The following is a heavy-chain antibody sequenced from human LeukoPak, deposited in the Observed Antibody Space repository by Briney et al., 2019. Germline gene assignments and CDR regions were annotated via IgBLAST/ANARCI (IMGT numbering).Heavy chain of an antibody. D-gene: IGHD2-2*01. CDR3: ARDLGDCSSTSRYARSRIPYYGMDV. CDR2: IIPIFGTA. Sequence: TSVKVSCKASGGTFSSYAISWVRQAPGQGLEWMGGIIPIFGTANYAQKFQGRVTITADESASTAYMELSSLRSEDTAVYYCARDLGDCSSTSRYARSRIPYYGMDVWGQGTTVTVSS. CDR1: GGTFSSYA. V-gene: IGHV1-69*13. J-gene: IGHJ6*02.